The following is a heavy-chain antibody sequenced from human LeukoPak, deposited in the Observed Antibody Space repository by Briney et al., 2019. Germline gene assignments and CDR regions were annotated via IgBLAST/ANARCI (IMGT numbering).Heavy chain of an antibody. J-gene: IGHJ4*02. CDR1: GFTFSRYS. CDR3: AKGLERESRLDS. Sequence: GGSLRLSCAASGFTFSRYSMTWVRQAPGKGLEWVSSITSSSSYIYYADSVKGRFTISRDNSKNTLYLQMNSLRAEDTALYYCAKGLERESRLDSWGQGTLVTVSS. D-gene: IGHD1-1*01. CDR2: ITSSSSYI. V-gene: IGHV3-21*04.